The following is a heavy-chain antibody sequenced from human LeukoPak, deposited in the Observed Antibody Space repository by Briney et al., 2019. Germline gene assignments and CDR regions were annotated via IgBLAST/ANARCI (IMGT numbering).Heavy chain of an antibody. Sequence: PGASVKVSCKASGYTFTSYAMHWVRQAPGQRLEWMGWINAGNGNTKYSQKFQGRVTITRDTSVSTAYMELSSLRSEDTAVYYCARGQPPMVRGVRFDYWGQGTLVTVSS. CDR1: GYTFTSYA. D-gene: IGHD3-10*01. J-gene: IGHJ4*02. CDR2: INAGNGNT. CDR3: ARGQPPMVRGVRFDY. V-gene: IGHV1-3*01.